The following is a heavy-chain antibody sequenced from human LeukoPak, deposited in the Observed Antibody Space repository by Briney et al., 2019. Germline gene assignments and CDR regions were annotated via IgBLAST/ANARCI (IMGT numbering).Heavy chain of an antibody. CDR2: INAGNGNT. CDR3: ARDRIAVAGTTLGY. V-gene: IGHV1-3*01. J-gene: IGHJ4*02. D-gene: IGHD6-19*01. Sequence: ASVKVSCKASGYTFTSYAMHWVRQAPGQRLEWMGWINAGNGNTKYSQKFQGRVTITRDTSASTAYMELSSLRSEDTAVCYCARDRIAVAGTTLGYWGQGTLVTVSS. CDR1: GYTFTSYA.